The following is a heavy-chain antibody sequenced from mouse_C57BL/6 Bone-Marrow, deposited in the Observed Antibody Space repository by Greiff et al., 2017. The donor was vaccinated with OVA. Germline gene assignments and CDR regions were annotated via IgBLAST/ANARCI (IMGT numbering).Heavy chain of an antibody. Sequence: VQLKQSGPELVKPGASVTMSCKASGYTFTDYNMHWVKQSHGKSLEWIGYINPNNGGTSYNQKFKGKATLTVNKSSSTAYMELRSLTSEESAVYYCARDLHFLSMDYWGKGTSVTVSS. CDR1: GYTFTDYN. CDR3: ARDLHFLSMDY. V-gene: IGHV1-22*01. CDR2: INPNNGGT. D-gene: IGHD5-1*01. J-gene: IGHJ4*01.